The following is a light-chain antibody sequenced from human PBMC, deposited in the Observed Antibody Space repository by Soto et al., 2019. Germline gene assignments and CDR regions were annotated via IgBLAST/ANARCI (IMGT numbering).Light chain of an antibody. J-gene: IGLJ2*01. CDR2: GDY. CDR3: AAWDDSRSGHVV. Sequence: QSVLTQPPSASGTPGQRVTISCSGSPSNIGSNTVSWYQQFSGSAPRLIMYGDYRRPSGVPDRFSGSKSGTSASLAISGLQSEDESIFYCAAWDDSRSGHVVFGGGTQLTVL. V-gene: IGLV1-44*01. CDR1: PSNIGSNT.